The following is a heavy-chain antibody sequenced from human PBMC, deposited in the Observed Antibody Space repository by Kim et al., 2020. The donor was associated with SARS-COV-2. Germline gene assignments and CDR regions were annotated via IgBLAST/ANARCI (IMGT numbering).Heavy chain of an antibody. CDR1: GFTFGGCA. CDR3: VKAFSGYDEAYYYGMDV. CDR2: ISWSSGTI. J-gene: IGHJ6*01. D-gene: IGHD5-12*01. V-gene: IGHV3-9*01. Sequence: GGSLRLSCAASGFTFGGCAMHWVRQAPGKGLEWVSSISWSSGTIGYADSVRCRFTISRDNAKNSLYLQMNSLRAEDTALYYCVKAFSGYDEAYYYGMDVWGQGTTVTVSS.